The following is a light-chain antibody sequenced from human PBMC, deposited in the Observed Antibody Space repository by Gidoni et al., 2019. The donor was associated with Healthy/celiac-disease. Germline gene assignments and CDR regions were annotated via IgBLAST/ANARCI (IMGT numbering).Light chain of an antibody. V-gene: IGKV3-11*01. CDR3: QQRSNWLT. Sequence: ELVLPQSPPPLSLSPGERATLSCRASHSVSSYLAWYQQKPGQAPMLFIYDAFNRATGLPARFSGSGSDTDFTLTSSRLEPEDFAFYYCQQRSNWLTFGGXTKVEIK. CDR2: DAF. J-gene: IGKJ4*01. CDR1: HSVSSY.